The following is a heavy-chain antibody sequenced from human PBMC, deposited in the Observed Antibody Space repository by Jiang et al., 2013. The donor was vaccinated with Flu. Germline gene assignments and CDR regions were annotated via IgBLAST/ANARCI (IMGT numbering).Heavy chain of an antibody. CDR2: ISGSGGST. V-gene: IGHV3-23*01. J-gene: IGHJ6*03. Sequence: EVQLLESGGGLVQPGGSLRLSCAASGFTFSSYAMSWVRQAPGKGLEWVSAISGSGGSTYYADSVKGRFTISRDNSKNTLYLQMNSLRAEDTAVYYCAKYPIAAAGKGRDSGSPGYYYYYYMDVWGKGTTVTVSS. CDR3: AKYPIAAAGKGRDSGSPGYYYYYYMDV. CDR1: GFTFSSYA. D-gene: IGHD6-13*01.